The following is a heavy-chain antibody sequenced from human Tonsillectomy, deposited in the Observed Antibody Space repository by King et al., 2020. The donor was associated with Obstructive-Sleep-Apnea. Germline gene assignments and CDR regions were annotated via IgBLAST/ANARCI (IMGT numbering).Heavy chain of an antibody. CDR2: IYSGGII. V-gene: IGHV3-66*01. J-gene: IGHJ4*02. CDR3: AREIAVGYFDY. CDR1: GFTVSSNY. Sequence: VQLVESGGGLVQPGGSLRLSCAASGFTVSSNYMSWVRQAPGKGLEWGAGIYSGGIIFYADSVKGRFTISRDNSKNTLYLQMNSLRAEDTAVYYCAREIAVGYFDYWGQGTLVTVSS. D-gene: IGHD6-19*01.